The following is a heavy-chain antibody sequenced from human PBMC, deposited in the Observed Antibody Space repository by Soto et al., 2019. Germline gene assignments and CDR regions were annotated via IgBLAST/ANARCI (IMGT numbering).Heavy chain of an antibody. D-gene: IGHD5-18*01. Sequence: ASVKVSCKASGYTFTSYAMHWVRQAPGQRLEWMGWINAGNGNTNYEQKFQGRVTMTTDTSTNTAYMELRSLRSDDTAVYYCARGSGSTYGRSADYWGQGNLVTVSS. V-gene: IGHV1-3*01. CDR1: GYTFTSYA. J-gene: IGHJ4*02. CDR3: ARGSGSTYGRSADY. CDR2: INAGNGNT.